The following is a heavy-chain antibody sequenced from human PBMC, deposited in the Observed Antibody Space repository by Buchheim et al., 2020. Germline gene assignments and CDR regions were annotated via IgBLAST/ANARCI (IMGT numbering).Heavy chain of an antibody. V-gene: IGHV4-61*01. J-gene: IGHJ5*02. CDR3: ARDLGVGDSSGYYYRGWFDP. Sequence: QVQLQESGPGLVKPSETLSLTCTVSGGSVSSGSYYWSWIRQPPGKGLEWIGYIYYSGSTNYNPSLKSRVTIPVDTSKNQFSLKLSSVTAADTAVYYCARDLGVGDSSGYYYRGWFDPWGQGTL. CDR1: GGSVSSGSYY. D-gene: IGHD3-22*01. CDR2: IYYSGST.